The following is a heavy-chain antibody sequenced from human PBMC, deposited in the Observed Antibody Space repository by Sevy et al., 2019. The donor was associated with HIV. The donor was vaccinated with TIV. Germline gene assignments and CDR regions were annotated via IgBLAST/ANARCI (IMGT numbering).Heavy chain of an antibody. V-gene: IGHV4-39*01. D-gene: IGHD3-22*01. Sequence: SETLSLTCTVSGGSISSSSYYWGWIRQPPGKGLQWIGSIYYSGGTYYHPSLKSRVTISVDTSKIQFSLKLSSVTAADTAVYYRARLAGYYDSSGYYTAEYFQHWGQGTLVTVSS. CDR1: GGSISSSSYY. CDR3: ARLAGYYDSSGYYTAEYFQH. CDR2: IYYSGGT. J-gene: IGHJ1*01.